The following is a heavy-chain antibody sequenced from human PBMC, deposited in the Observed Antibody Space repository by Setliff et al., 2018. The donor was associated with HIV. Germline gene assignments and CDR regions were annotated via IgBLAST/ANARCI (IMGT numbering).Heavy chain of an antibody. CDR3: ARDRYSGSSTDY. J-gene: IGHJ4*02. CDR1: FFIFLSSS. Sequence: SLILSFSSSFFIFLSSSMNGVRQAPGKGLEWVSSTSSSGDYIHTADSLKGRFTISRDNAKNLLYLQMNSLRAEDTAVYYCARDRYSGSSTDYWGQGTLVTVSS. CDR2: TSSSGDYI. D-gene: IGHD1-26*01. V-gene: IGHV3-21*06.